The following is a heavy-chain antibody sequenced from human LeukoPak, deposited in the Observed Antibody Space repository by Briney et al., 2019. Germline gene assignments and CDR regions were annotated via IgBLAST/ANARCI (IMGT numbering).Heavy chain of an antibody. CDR1: GYSFTGYY. J-gene: IGHJ4*01. CDR3: ARDQNYYGTSARDQNYYDTSAYYGIDC. CDR2: INPNSGAT. Sequence: VASVKVSCKASGYSFTGYYIHWVRQAPGQGLEWMGWINPNSGATNYAQKFQDRVTMTRDTSISTAYMELSRLRSDDTAIYYCARDQNYYGTSARDQNYYDTSAYYGIDCWGHGTLVTVSS. V-gene: IGHV1-2*02. D-gene: IGHD3-22*01.